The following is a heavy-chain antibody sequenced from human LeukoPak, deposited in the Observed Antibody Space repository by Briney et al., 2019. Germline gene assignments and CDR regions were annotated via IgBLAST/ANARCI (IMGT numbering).Heavy chain of an antibody. J-gene: IGHJ4*02. CDR3: ARDEGYYFDY. Sequence: ASVKVSCKASGYTFSNFGITWVRQAPGQGLEWMGWISAYNGNTYYAQSLQGRLTMTTDTSTSTAYMDLRSLRSDDTAVYYCARDEGYYFDYWGQGTLVTVSS. CDR2: ISAYNGNT. V-gene: IGHV1-18*01. CDR1: GYTFSNFG.